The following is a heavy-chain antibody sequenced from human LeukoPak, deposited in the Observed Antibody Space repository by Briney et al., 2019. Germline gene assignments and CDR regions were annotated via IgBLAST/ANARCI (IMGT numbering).Heavy chain of an antibody. CDR3: AGGARDGVVGWFHP. V-gene: IGHV4-59*01. J-gene: IGHJ5*02. CDR1: GDSSSTYS. Sequence: PSETLSLTCTVSGDSSSTYSWTWLRQPPGKGLEWIGYIYYSGSTNYNPSLKSRITISVDTSKRQISLKLSSVTAADTAVYYCAGGARDGVVGWFHPWGQGTLVTVSS. CDR2: IYYSGST. D-gene: IGHD2-15*01.